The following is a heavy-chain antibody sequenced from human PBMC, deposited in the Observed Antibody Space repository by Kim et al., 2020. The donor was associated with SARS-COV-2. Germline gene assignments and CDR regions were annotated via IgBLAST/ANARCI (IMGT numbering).Heavy chain of an antibody. CDR3: ARSGLLYYYYGMDV. CDR2: IYYSGST. CDR1: GGSISSYY. D-gene: IGHD2-15*01. V-gene: IGHV4-59*01. Sequence: SETLSLTCTVSGGSISSYYWSWIRQPPGKGLEWIGYIYYSGSTNYNPSLKSRVTISVDTSKNQFSLKLSSVTAADTAVYYCARSGLLYYYYGMDVWGQGTTVTVSS. J-gene: IGHJ6*02.